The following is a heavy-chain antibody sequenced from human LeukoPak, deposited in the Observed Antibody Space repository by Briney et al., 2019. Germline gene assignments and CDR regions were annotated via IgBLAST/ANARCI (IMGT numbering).Heavy chain of an antibody. V-gene: IGHV3-23*01. CDR3: AKDQRLLWFGELLLGFDY. CDR1: GFTFSSYG. Sequence: GGSLRLSCAASGFTFSSYGMSWVRQAPGKGLEWVSAISGSGGSTYYADSVKGRFTISRDNSKNTLYLQMNSLRAEDTAVYYCAKDQRLLWFGELLLGFDYWGQGTLVTVSS. J-gene: IGHJ4*02. CDR2: ISGSGGST. D-gene: IGHD3-10*01.